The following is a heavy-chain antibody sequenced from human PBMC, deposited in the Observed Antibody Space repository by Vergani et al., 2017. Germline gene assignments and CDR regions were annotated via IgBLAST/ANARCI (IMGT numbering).Heavy chain of an antibody. D-gene: IGHD3-22*01. CDR1: GFTLSNYD. V-gene: IGHV3-33*05. Sequence: QVQLVESGGGVVQRGGSLRLSCATSGFTLSNYDMQWIRQGPGKGLEFVAFIQFDGSNQYYADSVKGRFTLSRDFSKNSVYLQMNSLRAEDTAIYYCARKKYYDSKDYYQVEPFDYWGQGTLVTVSS. CDR3: ARKKYYDSKDYYQVEPFDY. J-gene: IGHJ4*02. CDR2: IQFDGSNQ.